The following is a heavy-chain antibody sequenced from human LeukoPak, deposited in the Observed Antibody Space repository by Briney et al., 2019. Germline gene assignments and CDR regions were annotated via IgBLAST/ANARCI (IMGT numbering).Heavy chain of an antibody. D-gene: IGHD1-26*01. Sequence: SETLSLTCSVSGGSISSYYWSWIRQLAGQGLEWIGRIYSTGSTNYNPSLKSRVTMSVDTSKNQFSLILSSVTAADTAVYYCARMYSGTYGGIDYWGQGTLVTVSS. J-gene: IGHJ4*02. V-gene: IGHV4-4*07. CDR1: GGSISSYY. CDR3: ARMYSGTYGGIDY. CDR2: IYSTGST.